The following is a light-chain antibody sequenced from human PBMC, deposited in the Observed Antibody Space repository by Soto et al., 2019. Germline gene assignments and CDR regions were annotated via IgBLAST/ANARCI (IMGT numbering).Light chain of an antibody. Sequence: EIVLTQSPGTLSLSPGERATLSCRASQSVSSSLAWYQQKPGQAPRLLIHGAFTRATGIPARFSGSGSGTEFTLTISSLQSEDFAVFYCQQYNQWPITFGQGTRLEI. CDR2: GAF. V-gene: IGKV3-15*01. CDR3: QQYNQWPIT. CDR1: QSVSSS. J-gene: IGKJ5*01.